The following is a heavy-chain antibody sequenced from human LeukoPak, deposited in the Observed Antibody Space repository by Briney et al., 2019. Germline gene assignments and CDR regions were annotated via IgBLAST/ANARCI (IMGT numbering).Heavy chain of an antibody. Sequence: ASVKVSCKASGYTFTGYYIHWVRQAPGQGREWMGRINPNSGGTNYAQRFQGRVTMTRDTSIGTAYMELSSLTSDDTAVFYCARIFAKSGFYYYDYWGPGTLVIVSS. CDR1: GYTFTGYY. CDR3: ARIFAKSGFYYYDY. CDR2: INPNSGGT. D-gene: IGHD3-3*01. V-gene: IGHV1-2*06. J-gene: IGHJ4*02.